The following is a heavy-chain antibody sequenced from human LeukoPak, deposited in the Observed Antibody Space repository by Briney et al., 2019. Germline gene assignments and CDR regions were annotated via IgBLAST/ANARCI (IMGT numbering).Heavy chain of an antibody. CDR1: GGSISSYY. Sequence: SETLSLTCTVSGGSISSYYWSWIRQPPGKGLEWIGYIYYSGSTNYNPSLKSRVTISVDTSKNQFSLKLSSVTAAGTAVYYCAREGGPYTSGWYIDYWGQGTLVTVSS. D-gene: IGHD6-19*01. V-gene: IGHV4-59*01. CDR3: AREGGPYTSGWYIDY. J-gene: IGHJ4*02. CDR2: IYYSGST.